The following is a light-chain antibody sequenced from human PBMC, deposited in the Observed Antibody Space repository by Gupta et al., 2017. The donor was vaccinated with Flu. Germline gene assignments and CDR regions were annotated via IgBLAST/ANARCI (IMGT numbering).Light chain of an antibody. CDR2: RDN. J-gene: IGLJ3*02. CDR3: ATWDDSRSVYWV. CDR1: SSNLGNNY. Sequence: QSVLTQPPSASETPGQRVIISCSGSSSNLGNNYVHCYQQLPGTAPKLLIYRDNQRPSGVPDRFSASKSGTSASLAISGLRSEDEADYDCATWDDSRSVYWVFGGGTKLTVL. V-gene: IGLV1-47*01.